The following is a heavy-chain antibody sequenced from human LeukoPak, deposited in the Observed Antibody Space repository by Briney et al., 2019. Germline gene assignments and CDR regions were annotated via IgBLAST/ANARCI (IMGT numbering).Heavy chain of an antibody. Sequence: PSETLSLTCTVSGGSISSYYWSWIRQPPGKGLEWIGYIYYSGSTNYNPSLKSRVTISVDTSKNQFSLKLSSVTAADTAVYYWARTKGGSYSIDYWGQGTLVTVSS. V-gene: IGHV4-59*01. J-gene: IGHJ4*02. CDR2: IYYSGST. CDR1: GGSISSYY. CDR3: ARTKGGSYSIDY. D-gene: IGHD1-26*01.